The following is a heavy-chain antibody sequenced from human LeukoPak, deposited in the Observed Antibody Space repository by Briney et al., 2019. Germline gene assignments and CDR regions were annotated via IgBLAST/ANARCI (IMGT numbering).Heavy chain of an antibody. J-gene: IGHJ4*02. D-gene: IGHD3-22*01. Sequence: GGSLRLSCAASGFTFSRFTMNWVRQAPGKGLEWVSAISGSGGSTYYADSVKGRFTISRDNSKNTLYLQMNSLRAEDTAVYYCAKDLTYYYDSSWDYWGQGTLVTVSS. CDR1: GFTFSRFT. V-gene: IGHV3-23*01. CDR2: ISGSGGST. CDR3: AKDLTYYYDSSWDY.